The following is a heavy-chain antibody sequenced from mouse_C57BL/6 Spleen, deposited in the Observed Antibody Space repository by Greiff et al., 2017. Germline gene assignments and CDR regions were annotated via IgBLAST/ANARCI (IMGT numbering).Heavy chain of an antibody. V-gene: IGHV1-26*01. D-gene: IGHD1-1*02. CDR2: INPNNGGT. CDR1: GYTFTDYY. J-gene: IGHJ1*03. Sequence: EVQLQQSGPELVKPGASVKISCKASGYTFTDYYMNWVKQSHGKSLEWIGDINPNNGGTSYNQKFKGKATLTVDKSSSTAYMELRSLTSEDSAVYYCARYGSSYHGFDVWGTGTTVTVSS. CDR3: ARYGSSYHGFDV.